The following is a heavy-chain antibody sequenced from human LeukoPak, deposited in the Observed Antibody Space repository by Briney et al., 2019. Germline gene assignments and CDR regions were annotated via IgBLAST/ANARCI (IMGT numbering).Heavy chain of an antibody. J-gene: IGHJ6*04. D-gene: IGHD3-10*02. Sequence: GGSLRLSCAASGFTFSSYEMNWVRQAPGKGLEWVSYISDSGKTIYADSVKGRFTISRDNARNSLYLQMNSLRAEDTAVYYCAELGITMIGGVWGKGTTVTISS. CDR1: GFTFSSYE. V-gene: IGHV3-48*03. CDR2: ISDSGKTI. CDR3: AELGITMIGGV.